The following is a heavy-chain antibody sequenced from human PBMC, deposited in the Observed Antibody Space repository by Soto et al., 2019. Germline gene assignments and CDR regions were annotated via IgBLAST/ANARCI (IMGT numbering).Heavy chain of an antibody. D-gene: IGHD1-7*01. Sequence: PSETLSLTCTVSGGSISSYYWSWIRQPPGKGLEWIGYIYYSGSTNYNPSLKSRVTISVDTSKNQFSLKLSSVTAADTAVYYCARGRITGTTHNWFDPWGQGTLVTVSS. J-gene: IGHJ5*02. CDR3: ARGRITGTTHNWFDP. V-gene: IGHV4-59*01. CDR1: GGSISSYY. CDR2: IYYSGST.